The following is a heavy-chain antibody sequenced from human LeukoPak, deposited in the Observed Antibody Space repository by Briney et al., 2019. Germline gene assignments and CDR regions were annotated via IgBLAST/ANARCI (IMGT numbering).Heavy chain of an antibody. J-gene: IGHJ4*02. V-gene: IGHV4-59*08. CDR1: GGSISSYY. Sequence: SETLSLTCTVSGGSISSYYWSWIRQPPGKGLEWIGYIYYSGSTNYNPSLKSRVTISVDTSKNQFSLKLSSVTAADTAVYYCARRELRTEGLDYWGQGTLVTVSS. CDR3: ARRELRTEGLDY. CDR2: IYYSGST. D-gene: IGHD1-26*01.